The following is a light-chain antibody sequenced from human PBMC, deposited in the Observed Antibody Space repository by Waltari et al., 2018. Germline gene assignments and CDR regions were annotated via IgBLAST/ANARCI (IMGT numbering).Light chain of an antibody. J-gene: IGKJ1*01. CDR1: QGISSY. V-gene: IGKV1-8*01. Sequence: AIRVTQSPSSLSASTGDRVTLTCRASQGISSYLAWYQQKPGKAPKLLIYAASTLQSGVPSRGSGSGSGTDFTLTISCLQSDDFATYYCQQYYSYPRTFGQGTKVEIK. CDR2: AAS. CDR3: QQYYSYPRT.